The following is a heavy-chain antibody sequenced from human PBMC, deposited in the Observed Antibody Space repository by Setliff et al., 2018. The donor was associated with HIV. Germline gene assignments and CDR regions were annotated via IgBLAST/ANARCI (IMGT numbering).Heavy chain of an antibody. CDR3: ARQESYGNGGLYYFDY. V-gene: IGHV4-39*01. D-gene: IGHD2-8*02. CDR1: GGSISSSSYY. J-gene: IGHJ4*02. Sequence: SETQSLTCTVSGGSISSSSYYWGWIRQPPGKGLEWIGSIYYSGSTYYNPSLKSRVTISVDTSKNQFSLKLSSVTAADTAVYYCARQESYGNGGLYYFDYWGQGTLVTVSS. CDR2: IYYSGST.